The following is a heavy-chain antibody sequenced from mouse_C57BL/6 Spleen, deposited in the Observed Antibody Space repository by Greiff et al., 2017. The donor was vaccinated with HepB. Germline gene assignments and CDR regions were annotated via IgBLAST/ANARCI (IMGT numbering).Heavy chain of an antibody. V-gene: IGHV1-82*01. J-gene: IGHJ1*03. Sequence: VQLQESGPELVKPGASVKISCKASGYAFSSSWMNWVKQRPGKGLEWIGRIYPGDGDTNYNGKFKGKATLTADKSSSTAYMQLSSLTSEDSAVYFCARPITTVVGGYFDVWGTGTTVTVSS. D-gene: IGHD1-1*01. CDR3: ARPITTVVGGYFDV. CDR1: GYAFSSSW. CDR2: IYPGDGDT.